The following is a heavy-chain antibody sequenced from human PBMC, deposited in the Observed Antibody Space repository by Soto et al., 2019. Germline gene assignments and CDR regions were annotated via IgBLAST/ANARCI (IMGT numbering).Heavy chain of an antibody. CDR3: AKNQDSWFRNSLWAMDV. CDR1: GFPFTTYG. J-gene: IGHJ6*02. V-gene: IGHV3-30*18. Sequence: GGSVRLSCAASGFPFTTYGFHWVRQTPGKGLEWVAIISYNGHSKDYVDSVKGRFTISRDNSKNTVYLQMNGLRVEDTAVYYCAKNQDSWFRNSLWAMDVWGQGTTVTVSS. D-gene: IGHD3-16*01. CDR2: ISYNGHSK.